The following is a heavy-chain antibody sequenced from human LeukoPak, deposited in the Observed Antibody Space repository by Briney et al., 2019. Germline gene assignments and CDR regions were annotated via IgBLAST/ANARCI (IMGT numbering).Heavy chain of an antibody. Sequence: GRSLRLSCAASGFTFDDYAMHWVRQAPGKGLEWVSGISWNSGSIGYADSVKGRFTISRDNAKNSLYLQMNSLRAEDTAVYYCARDIVVVVAGYDYWGQGTLVTVSS. V-gene: IGHV3-9*01. CDR3: ARDIVVVVAGYDY. D-gene: IGHD2-15*01. CDR1: GFTFDDYA. CDR2: ISWNSGSI. J-gene: IGHJ4*02.